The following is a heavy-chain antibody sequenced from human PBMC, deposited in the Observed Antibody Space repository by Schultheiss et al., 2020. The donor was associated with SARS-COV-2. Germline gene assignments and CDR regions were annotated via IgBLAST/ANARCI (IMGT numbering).Heavy chain of an antibody. D-gene: IGHD6-13*01. J-gene: IGHJ4*02. CDR1: GGSFSGYY. V-gene: IGHV4-34*01. CDR2: INHSGST. CDR3: ARERFTAAGGYYFDY. Sequence: SETLSLTCAVYGGSFSGYYWSWIRQPPGKGLEWIGEINHSGSTNYNPSLKSRVTISLDTSKNQFSLRLSSVTAADTAVYYCARERFTAAGGYYFDYWGQGTLVTVSS.